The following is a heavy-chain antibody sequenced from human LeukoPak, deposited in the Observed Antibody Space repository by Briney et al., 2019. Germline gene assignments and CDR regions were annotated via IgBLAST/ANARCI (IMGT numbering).Heavy chain of an antibody. Sequence: PSQTLSLACTVSGGSISSGGYYWSWIRQPPGKGLEWIGYIYHSGSTYYNPSLKSRVTISVDTSKNQFSLKLSSVTAADTAVYYCARRPRRIFGVVKSAFDIWGQGTMVTVSS. CDR2: IYHSGST. CDR1: GGSISSGGYY. V-gene: IGHV4-30-2*01. J-gene: IGHJ3*02. D-gene: IGHD3-3*01. CDR3: ARRPRRIFGVVKSAFDI.